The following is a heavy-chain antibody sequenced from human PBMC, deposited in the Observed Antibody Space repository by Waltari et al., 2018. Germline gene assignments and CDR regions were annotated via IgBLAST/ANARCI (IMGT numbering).Heavy chain of an antibody. CDR2: IKQDGSEK. D-gene: IGHD6-13*01. V-gene: IGHV3-7*01. CDR1: GFTFSSYW. CDR3: AISSAAGGLFDY. J-gene: IGHJ4*02. Sequence: EVQLVESGGGLVQPRWSLRLSCAASGFTFSSYWMRWVRQAPGKGLEWVANIKQDGSEKYYVDSVKGRFTISRDNAKNSLYLQMNSRRAEDTAVYDCAISSAAGGLFDYWGQGTLVTVSS.